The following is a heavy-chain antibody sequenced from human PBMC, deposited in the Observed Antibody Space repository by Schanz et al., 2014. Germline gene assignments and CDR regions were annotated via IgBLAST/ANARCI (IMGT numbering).Heavy chain of an antibody. J-gene: IGHJ4*02. CDR2: VSRSTPDI. V-gene: IGHV3-21*03. CDR3: ARGGSGSHYRLDY. CDR1: GFTFSSYA. D-gene: IGHD1-26*01. Sequence: VQVVQSGGGLVKPGGSLRLSCAASGFTFSSYALHWVRQDPGKGLEWVSYVSRSTPDIYYADSMKGRFTVSRDNAENALYLQMNSLRAEDTGLYFCARGGSGSHYRLDYWGQGTLVTVSS.